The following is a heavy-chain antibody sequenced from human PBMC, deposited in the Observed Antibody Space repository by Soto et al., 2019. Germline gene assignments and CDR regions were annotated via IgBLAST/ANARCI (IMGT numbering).Heavy chain of an antibody. CDR2: IIPIFGTA. CDR3: ARGGHEGQGLVHTWFAR. V-gene: IGHV1-69*12. D-gene: IGHD6-19*01. Sequence: QVQLVQSGAEVKKPGSSVKVSCKASGGTFSSYAISWVRQAPGQGLEWMGGIIPIFGTANYAQKFQGRVTLTADESTSTAYMELSSLRSEDTAVYYCARGGHEGQGLVHTWFARWGQGTLVTVSS. J-gene: IGHJ5*02. CDR1: GGTFSSYA.